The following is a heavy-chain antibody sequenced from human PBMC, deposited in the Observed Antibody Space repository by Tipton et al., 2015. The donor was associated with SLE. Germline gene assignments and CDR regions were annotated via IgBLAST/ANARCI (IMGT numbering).Heavy chain of an antibody. CDR1: GGSFSGSY. CDR2: INHSGST. V-gene: IGHV4-34*01. D-gene: IGHD3-22*01. CDR3: ARARHYYDSSGCFDY. J-gene: IGHJ4*02. Sequence: TLSLTCAVYGGSFSGSYWSWIRQPPGKGLEWIGEINHSGSTNYNPSLKSRVTISVDTSKNQFSLKLSSVTAADTAVYYCARARHYYDSSGCFDYWGQGTLVTVSS.